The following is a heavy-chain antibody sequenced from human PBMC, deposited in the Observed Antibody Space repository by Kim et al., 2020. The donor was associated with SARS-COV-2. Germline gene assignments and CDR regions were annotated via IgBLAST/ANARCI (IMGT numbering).Heavy chain of an antibody. D-gene: IGHD1-26*01. CDR2: ISYSGAAT. V-gene: IGHV3-23*01. CDR1: GFTFSNYD. Sequence: GGSLRLSCSASGFTFSNYDMSWVRQAPGKGLEWVSLISYSGAATYYADFVKGRFTISRDNSKNTLFLQVNSLRAEDTAVYYCAKRPYSGSYANFDIWGQGTMVTVSS. CDR3: AKRPYSGSYANFDI. J-gene: IGHJ3*02.